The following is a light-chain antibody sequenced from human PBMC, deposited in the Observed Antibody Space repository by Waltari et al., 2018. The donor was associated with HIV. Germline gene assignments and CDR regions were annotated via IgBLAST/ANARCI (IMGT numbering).Light chain of an antibody. CDR1: QSFSSSY. J-gene: IGKJ2*01. CDR2: GIS. CDR3: QQYGSSRYT. Sequence: ELVLTQSPGTLSLSPGESAPPSCRASQSFSSSYLALYQQKPGQAPRLLIYGISSRVTGTPDRFSGSGSVTDFTLTISRLEPEDFAVYYCQQYGSSRYTFGQGTKLEIK. V-gene: IGKV3-20*01.